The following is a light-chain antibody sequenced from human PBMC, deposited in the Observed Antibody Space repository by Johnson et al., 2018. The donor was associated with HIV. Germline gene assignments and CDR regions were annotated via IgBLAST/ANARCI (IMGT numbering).Light chain of an antibody. CDR1: SSNIGNNY. V-gene: IGLV1-51*01. CDR2: DNN. CDR3: GTWDSSLSAVYV. Sequence: QSVLTQPPSMSAAPGQKVTISCSGSSSNIGNNYVSWYQQLPGTVPKLLIYDNNKRPSGIPDRFSGSKSGTSATLGITGLQTGDEADYYCGTWDSSLSAVYVFGTGTKVTVL. J-gene: IGLJ1*01.